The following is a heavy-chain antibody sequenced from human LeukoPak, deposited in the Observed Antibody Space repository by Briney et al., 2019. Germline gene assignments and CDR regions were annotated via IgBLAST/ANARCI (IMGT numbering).Heavy chain of an antibody. V-gene: IGHV4-61*01. CDR2: IYYSGST. Sequence: SETLSLTCTVSGGSVSSGSYYWSWIRQSPGKGLEWIGYIYYSGSTNYNPSLKSRVTISVDTSKNQFSLKLSSVTAADTAVYYCARDPLWFGEQYYYGMDVWGQGTTVTVSS. D-gene: IGHD3-10*01. J-gene: IGHJ6*02. CDR3: ARDPLWFGEQYYYGMDV. CDR1: GGSVSSGSYY.